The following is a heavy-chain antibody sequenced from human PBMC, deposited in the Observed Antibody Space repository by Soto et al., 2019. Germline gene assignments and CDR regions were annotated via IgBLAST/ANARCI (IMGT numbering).Heavy chain of an antibody. CDR2: IYGGGNGP. Sequence: EVQVLESGGGLVQPGGSLRISCAATGFTFSDFAMSWVRQAPGKGLEWVSRIYGGGNGPHYADAVKGRVTISRDNSKNTLYLPMNSRSTGDTAVYYCEKREGMEPWAYSFDYRGQGTLVTVYS. V-gene: IGHV3-23*01. D-gene: IGHD1-26*01. CDR1: GFTFSDFA. CDR3: EKREGMEPWAYSFDY. J-gene: IGHJ4*02.